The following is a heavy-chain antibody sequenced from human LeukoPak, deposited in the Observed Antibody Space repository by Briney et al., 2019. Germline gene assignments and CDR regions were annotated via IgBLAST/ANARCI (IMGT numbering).Heavy chain of an antibody. CDR1: GFTFSSYA. V-gene: IGHV3-23*01. J-gene: IGHJ4*02. CDR2: LIDTGGST. Sequence: PGGSLRPSCAASGFTFSSYAMTWVRQAPGKGLEWVSSLIDTGGSTYYAYSVKGRFTISRDNSKNTLYLQMYSLRAEDTALYYCAKGGMSSSGLDYWGQGTLVTVSS. CDR3: AKGGMSSSGLDY. D-gene: IGHD6-19*01.